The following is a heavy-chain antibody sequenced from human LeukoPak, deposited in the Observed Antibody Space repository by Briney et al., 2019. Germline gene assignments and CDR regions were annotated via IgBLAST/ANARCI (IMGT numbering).Heavy chain of an antibody. J-gene: IGHJ4*02. Sequence: SETLSLTCTVSGGSISSGGYYWSWIRQHPGKGLEWIGSIYYSGSTYYNPSLKSRVTISVDTSKNQFSLKLSSVTAADTAVYYCARMYYYGSGSYFDYWGQGTLVTVSS. CDR3: ARMYYYGSGSYFDY. V-gene: IGHV4-39*07. CDR1: GGSISSGGYY. D-gene: IGHD3-10*01. CDR2: IYYSGST.